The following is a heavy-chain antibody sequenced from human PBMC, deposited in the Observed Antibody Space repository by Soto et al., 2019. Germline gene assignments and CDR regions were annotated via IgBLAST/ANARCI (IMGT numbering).Heavy chain of an antibody. CDR1: GFTFSTYA. CDR2: ISSSGGST. J-gene: IGHJ4*02. CDR3: AANSGGTPNWGSFAY. V-gene: IGHV3-23*01. D-gene: IGHD7-27*01. Sequence: EVQLLESGGGLVQPGGSLRLSCAASGFTFSTYAMSWVRQAPGKGLEWVSGISSSGGSTYYADSVKGRFTISRDNSKNALCLQMNSLRDEDTAVYYCAANSGGTPNWGSFAYWGQGTVVTVSS.